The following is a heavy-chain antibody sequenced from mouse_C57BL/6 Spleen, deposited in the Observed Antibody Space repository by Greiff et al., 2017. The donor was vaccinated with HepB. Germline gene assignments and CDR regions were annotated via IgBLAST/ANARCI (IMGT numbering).Heavy chain of an antibody. CDR1: GYSITSGYY. CDR3: WGATDYDDAMDY. D-gene: IGHD2-4*01. CDR2: ISYDGSN. V-gene: IGHV3-6*01. Sequence: EVQLQESGPGLVKPSQSLSLTCSVTGYSITSGYYWNWIRQFPGNKLEWMGYISYDGSNNYNPSLKNRISITRDTSTNQFFLKLNSVTTEDTATYYCWGATDYDDAMDYWGQGTSVTVSS. J-gene: IGHJ4*01.